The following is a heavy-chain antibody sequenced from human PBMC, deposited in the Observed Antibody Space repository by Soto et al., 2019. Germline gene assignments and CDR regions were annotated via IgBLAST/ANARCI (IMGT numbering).Heavy chain of an antibody. J-gene: IGHJ6*02. CDR3: ARDPGWDYYGMDV. CDR1: GFTFSSYW. Sequence: GGSLRLSCAASGFTFSSYWMSWVRQAPGKGLEWVANMKQDGSEKYYVDSVKGRFTISRDNAKNSLYLQMNSLRAEDTAVYYCARDPGWDYYGMDVWGQGTTVTVSS. V-gene: IGHV3-7*03. CDR2: MKQDGSEK. D-gene: IGHD6-19*01.